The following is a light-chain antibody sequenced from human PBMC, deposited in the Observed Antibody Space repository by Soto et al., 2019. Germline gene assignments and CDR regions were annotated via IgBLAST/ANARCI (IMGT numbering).Light chain of an antibody. J-gene: IGLJ1*01. CDR2: EVT. CDR1: SIDVGGYDY. V-gene: IGLV2-14*01. Sequence: QSALTQPASVSGSPGQSITISCTGTSIDVGGYDYVSWYQQHPDKAPKLIVYEVTHRPSGVSNRFSGSKSGNTASLTISGLQAEDEADYYCSSLTSGSTRVFGTGTKVTVL. CDR3: SSLTSGSTRV.